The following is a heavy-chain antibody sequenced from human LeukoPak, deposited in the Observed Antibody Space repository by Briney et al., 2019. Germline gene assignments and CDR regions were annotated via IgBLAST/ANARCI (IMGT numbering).Heavy chain of an antibody. Sequence: SETLSLTCTVSGGSISSYYWSWIRQPAGKGLEWIGRIYTSGSTNYNPSLKSRVTMSVDTSKNQFSLKLSSVTAADTAVYYCARVMNSGYYGDAFDIWGQGTMVTVSS. CDR2: IYTSGST. D-gene: IGHD3-22*01. CDR1: GGSISSYY. CDR3: ARVMNSGYYGDAFDI. V-gene: IGHV4-4*07. J-gene: IGHJ3*02.